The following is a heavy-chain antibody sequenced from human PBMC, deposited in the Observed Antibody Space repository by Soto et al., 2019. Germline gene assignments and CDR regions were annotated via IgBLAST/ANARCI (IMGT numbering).Heavy chain of an antibody. J-gene: IGHJ3*02. Sequence: PSETLSLTCTVSGGSISSGGYYWSWIRQHPGKGLEWIGYIYYSGSTYYNPSLKSRVTISVDTSKNQFSLKLSSVTAADTAVYYCARGDVDTATIDAFDIWGQGTMVTVSS. CDR3: ARGDVDTATIDAFDI. D-gene: IGHD5-18*01. CDR1: GGSISSGGYY. CDR2: IYYSGST. V-gene: IGHV4-30-4*08.